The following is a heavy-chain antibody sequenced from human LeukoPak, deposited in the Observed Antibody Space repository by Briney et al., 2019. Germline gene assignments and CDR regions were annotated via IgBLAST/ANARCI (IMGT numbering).Heavy chain of an antibody. CDR1: EFPFSNYG. CDR3: ARDFFSSSWAMDV. D-gene: IGHD6-13*01. V-gene: IGHV3-23*01. CDR2: ISTSGGST. Sequence: GGSLRLSCAASEFPFSNYGMSWVRQAPGKGLEWVSSISTSGGSTYYADSVKGRFTISRDNSKDTLYLQMNSLRAEDTAVYYCARDFFSSSWAMDVWGKGTTVTVSS. J-gene: IGHJ6*04.